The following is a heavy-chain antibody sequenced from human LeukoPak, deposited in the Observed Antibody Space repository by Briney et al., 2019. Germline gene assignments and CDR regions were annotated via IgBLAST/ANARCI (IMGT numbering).Heavy chain of an antibody. Sequence: GGSLRLSCAASGFTFSGSAMHWVRQASGRGLEWVGRIRSKANNYATAYAASVKGRFTISRDDSKNTAYLQMNSLKTEDTAVYYCTRRNCSGGSCYSDCWGQGTLVTVSS. J-gene: IGHJ4*02. V-gene: IGHV3-73*01. CDR3: TRRNCSGGSCYSDC. CDR1: GFTFSGSA. CDR2: IRSKANNYAT. D-gene: IGHD2-15*01.